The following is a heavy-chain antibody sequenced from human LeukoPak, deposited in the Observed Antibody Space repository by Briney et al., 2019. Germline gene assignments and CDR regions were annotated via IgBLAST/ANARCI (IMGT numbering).Heavy chain of an antibody. V-gene: IGHV4-39*01. CDR3: TKHVIAVAGGNFDY. D-gene: IGHD6-19*01. CDR2: IHYSGTT. J-gene: IGHJ4*02. Sequence: PSETLSLTCTVSGVSISSSSYYWGWIRQPPGKGLEWIGTIHYSGTTYYNPSLKRRVTISVDTSKNQFSLKLSSATAADMAVYYCTKHVIAVAGGNFDYWGQGTLVTVSS. CDR1: GVSISSSSYY.